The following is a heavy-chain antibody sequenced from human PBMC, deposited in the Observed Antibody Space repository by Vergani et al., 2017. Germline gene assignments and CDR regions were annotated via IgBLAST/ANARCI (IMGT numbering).Heavy chain of an antibody. CDR1: GYTFTSYY. Sequence: QVQLVQSGAEVKKPGASVKVSCKASGYTFTSYYMHWVRQAPGQGLEWMRIINPSGVSTSYAQKFQGRVTMTRDTSTSTVYMELSSLRSEDTAVYYCASSYGSGRFLGYWGQGTLVTVSS. CDR2: INPSGVST. J-gene: IGHJ4*02. V-gene: IGHV1-46*01. CDR3: ASSYGSGRFLGY. D-gene: IGHD3-10*01.